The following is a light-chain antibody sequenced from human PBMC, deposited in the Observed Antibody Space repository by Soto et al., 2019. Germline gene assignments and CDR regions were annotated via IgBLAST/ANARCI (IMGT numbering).Light chain of an antibody. CDR1: SSDVGDYNY. J-gene: IGLJ2*01. CDR2: DVS. V-gene: IGLV2-14*01. CDR3: SSYTSRSSLV. Sequence: QSVLTQPASVSGSPGQSITISCTGTSSDVGDYNYFSWYQQHPGKAPKLMIYDVSNRPSGVSNRFSGSKSGNTASLTISGLQAEDEADYYCSSYTSRSSLVFGGGTKLTVL.